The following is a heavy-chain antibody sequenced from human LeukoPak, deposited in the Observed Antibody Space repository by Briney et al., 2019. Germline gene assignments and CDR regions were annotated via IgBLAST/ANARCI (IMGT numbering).Heavy chain of an antibody. V-gene: IGHV3-21*01. J-gene: IGHJ6*02. CDR1: GFKLDRYT. Sequence: GGSLTLCCGASGFKLDRYTISWVRREKGKGLEWVSSITSSSSYIYYADSLKGRFTISRDNAKNSLYLQMNSLRAEDTAVYYCARDGGYCSGGSCYYYGMDVWGQGTTVTVSS. CDR2: ITSSSSYI. D-gene: IGHD2-15*01. CDR3: ARDGGYCSGGSCYYYGMDV.